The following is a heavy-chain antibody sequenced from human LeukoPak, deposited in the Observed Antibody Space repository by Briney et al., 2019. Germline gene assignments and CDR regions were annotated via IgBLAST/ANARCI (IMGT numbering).Heavy chain of an antibody. CDR1: GFTFSSYS. D-gene: IGHD1-20*01. V-gene: IGHV3-21*01. J-gene: IGHJ5*02. CDR3: ARDRGYNWNLYNWFDP. Sequence: GGSLRLPCAASGFTFSSYSMNWVRQAPGKALERVSSISSSSSYIYYADSVKGRFTISRDNAKNSLYLQMISLRAEDTAVYYCARDRGYNWNLYNWFDPWGQGTLVTVSS. CDR2: ISSSSSYI.